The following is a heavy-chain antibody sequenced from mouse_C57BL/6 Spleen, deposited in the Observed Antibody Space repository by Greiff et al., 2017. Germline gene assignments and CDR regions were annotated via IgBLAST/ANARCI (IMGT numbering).Heavy chain of an antibody. Sequence: QVQLQQSGAELARPGASVKMSCKASGYTFTSYTMHWVKQGPGQGLEWIGYINPSSGYTKYNQKFKDKATLTADKSSSTAYMQLSSLTSEDSAVYYCATADSYAMDYWGQGTSVTVSS. J-gene: IGHJ4*01. CDR2: INPSSGYT. V-gene: IGHV1-4*01. CDR3: ATADSYAMDY. CDR1: GYTFTSYT.